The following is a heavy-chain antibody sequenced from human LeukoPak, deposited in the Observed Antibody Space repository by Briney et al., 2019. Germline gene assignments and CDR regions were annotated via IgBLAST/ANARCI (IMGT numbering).Heavy chain of an antibody. Sequence: GGTLRLSCAASGFTFSSYGMSWVRQAPGKGLEWVSAISGRGGSTYYADSVKGRFTISRDNSKNTLYLQMNSLRAEDTAVYYCANLEPVPGGGAFDIWGQGTMVTVSS. CDR1: GFTFSSYG. J-gene: IGHJ3*02. CDR3: ANLEPVPGGGAFDI. CDR2: ISGRGGST. D-gene: IGHD1-14*01. V-gene: IGHV3-23*01.